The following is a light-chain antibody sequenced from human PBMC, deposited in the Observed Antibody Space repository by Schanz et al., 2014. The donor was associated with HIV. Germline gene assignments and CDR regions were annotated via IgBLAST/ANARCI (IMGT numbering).Light chain of an antibody. J-gene: IGKJ2*01. V-gene: IGKV3-11*01. CDR2: DAS. CDR1: QSVSTY. Sequence: EIVLTQSPVTLSLSPGERATLSCRASQSVSTYLAWYQQKPGQSPRLLIYDASNRATGIPPRFSGSGSGTDFTLTISSLQPDDFATYYCQQSLSYSYTFGQGTKLEIK. CDR3: QQSLSYSYT.